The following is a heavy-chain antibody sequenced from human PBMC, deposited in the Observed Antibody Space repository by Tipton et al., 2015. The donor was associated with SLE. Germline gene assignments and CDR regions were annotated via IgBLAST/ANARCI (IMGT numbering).Heavy chain of an antibody. CDR1: GFTFSSYA. D-gene: IGHD7-27*01. CDR2: ISYDGSNK. V-gene: IGHV3-30-3*01. CDR3: ARGVGLKWGSPYYFDY. J-gene: IGHJ4*02. Sequence: RSLRLSCAASGFTFSSYAMHWVRQAPGKGLEWVAVISYDGSNKYYADSVKGRFTISRDNSKNTLYLQMNSLRVEDTAVYYCARGVGLKWGSPYYFDYWGQGTLVTVSS.